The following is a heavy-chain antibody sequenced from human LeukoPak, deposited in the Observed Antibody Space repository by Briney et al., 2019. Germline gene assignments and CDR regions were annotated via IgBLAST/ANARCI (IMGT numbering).Heavy chain of an antibody. Sequence: GRSLRLSCAASGFTFSSYAMHWVRQAPGKGLEWVSVIYSGGSTYYADSVKGRFTISRDNSKNTLYLQMNSLRAEDTAVYYCARTANDAFDIWGQGTMVTVSS. CDR1: GFTFSSYA. CDR3: ARTANDAFDI. CDR2: IYSGGST. V-gene: IGHV3-53*01. J-gene: IGHJ3*02.